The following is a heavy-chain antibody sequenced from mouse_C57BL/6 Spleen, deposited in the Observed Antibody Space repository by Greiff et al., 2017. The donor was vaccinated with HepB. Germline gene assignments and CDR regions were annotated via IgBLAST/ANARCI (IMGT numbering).Heavy chain of an antibody. D-gene: IGHD1-1*01. Sequence: EVKLVESGGGLVQPKGSLKLSCAASGFTFNTYAMHWVRQAPGKGLEWVARIRSKSSNYATYYADSVKDRFTISIDDSKSMLYLQMNNRKTEDTAMYYCVRDLDYYGSSDAMDYWGQGTSVTVSS. CDR1: GFTFNTYA. V-gene: IGHV10-3*01. CDR2: IRSKSSNYAT. J-gene: IGHJ4*01. CDR3: VRDLDYYGSSDAMDY.